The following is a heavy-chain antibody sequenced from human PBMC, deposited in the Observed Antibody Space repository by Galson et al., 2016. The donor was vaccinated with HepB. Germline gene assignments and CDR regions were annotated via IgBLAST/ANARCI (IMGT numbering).Heavy chain of an antibody. J-gene: IGHJ4*02. V-gene: IGHV3-7*01. CDR3: ARDFSYGRYDY. D-gene: IGHD2-8*01. CDR1: GLTFSSCW. Sequence: SLRLSCAVSGLTFSSCWIRWFRQAPGKGLEWLANINPDGSKKYYGDSVKGRFTIARDNAKNALYLQMNGLRAEDTAVYYCARDFSYGRYDYWGQGNLVIVSS. CDR2: INPDGSKK.